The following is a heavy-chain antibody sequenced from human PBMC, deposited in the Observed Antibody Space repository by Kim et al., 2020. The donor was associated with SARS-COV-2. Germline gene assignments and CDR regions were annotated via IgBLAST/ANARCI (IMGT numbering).Heavy chain of an antibody. D-gene: IGHD6-19*01. CDR1: GYSLTNYD. Sequence: ASVKVSCKASGYSLTNYDIDWVRQATGQGLEWMGWMNPDTGDTGYAQKFQGRITMTRDTSTNTAYMELSSLTSEDTDVYYCARKGRSSIAEDPYFASWGQ. CDR3: ARKGRSSIAEDPYFAS. CDR2: MNPDTGDT. J-gene: IGHJ4*02. V-gene: IGHV1-8*01.